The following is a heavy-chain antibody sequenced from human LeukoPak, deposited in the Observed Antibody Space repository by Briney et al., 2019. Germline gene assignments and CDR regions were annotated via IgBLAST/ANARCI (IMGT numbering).Heavy chain of an antibody. J-gene: IGHJ4*02. CDR3: ARSLGAY. CDR2: IYYSGST. D-gene: IGHD3-16*01. CDR1: GGSISSYY. Sequence: SETLSLTCTVSGGSISSYYWSWIRQPPGKGLEWIGYIYYSGSTNYNPSLKSRVTMSVDTTKNQFSLNLTSVTAADAAVYYCARSLGAYWGLGTLVTVSS. V-gene: IGHV4-59*08.